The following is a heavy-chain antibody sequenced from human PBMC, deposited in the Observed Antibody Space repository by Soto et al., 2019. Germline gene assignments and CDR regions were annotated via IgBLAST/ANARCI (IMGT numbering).Heavy chain of an antibody. J-gene: IGHJ4*02. CDR3: ARPITMVRGVIIGFDY. Sequence: SDTLSLTCTVSGGPISSGGYYWSWTRQHPGKGLEWIGSIYYSGSTYYNPSLKSRVTISVDTSKNQFSLKLSSVTAADTAVYYCARPITMVRGVIIGFDYWGQGTPVTVSS. CDR1: GGPISSGGYY. D-gene: IGHD3-10*01. CDR2: IYYSGST. V-gene: IGHV4-39*01.